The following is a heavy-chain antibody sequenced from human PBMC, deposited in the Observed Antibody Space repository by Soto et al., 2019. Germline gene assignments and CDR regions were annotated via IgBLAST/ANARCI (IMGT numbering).Heavy chain of an antibody. CDR2: ISYDGSNK. CDR3: AKGQLPGGDYYYYGMDV. J-gene: IGHJ6*02. D-gene: IGHD6-6*01. Sequence: QVQLVESGGGVVQPGRSLRLSCAASGFTFSSYGMHWVRQAPGKGLEWVAVISYDGSNKYYADSVKGRFTISRDNSKNTLYLQMNSLRAEDTAVYYCAKGQLPGGDYYYYGMDVWGQGTTVTVSS. V-gene: IGHV3-30*18. CDR1: GFTFSSYG.